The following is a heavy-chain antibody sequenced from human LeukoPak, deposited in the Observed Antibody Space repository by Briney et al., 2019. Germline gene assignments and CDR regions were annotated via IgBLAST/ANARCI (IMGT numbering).Heavy chain of an antibody. V-gene: IGHV4-59*08. CDR3: ASENCSGTSCSSFDY. D-gene: IGHD2-2*01. J-gene: IGHJ4*02. Sequence: SETLSLTCTVSGGSISSYFWTWLRQPPGKALEWIGYIFSSGDSNYNPSLKSRVTMSVDTSKNQFSLRLSSVTAADTAVYYCASENCSGTSCSSFDYWGQGTLVTVSS. CDR2: IFSSGDS. CDR1: GGSISSYF.